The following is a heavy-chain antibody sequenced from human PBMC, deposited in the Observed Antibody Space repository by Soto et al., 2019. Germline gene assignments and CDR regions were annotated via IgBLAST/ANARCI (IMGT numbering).Heavy chain of an antibody. CDR3: ARGRAYLRSYDFWSGPSIYFDY. Sequence: GGSLRLSCAASGFSFNIFAMNWVRQAPGKGLEWVANIKQDGSEKYYADSVKGRFTISRDNAKNSLYLQMNSLRAEDTAVYYCARGRAYLRSYDFWSGPSIYFDYWGQGTLVTVSS. J-gene: IGHJ4*02. CDR1: GFSFNIFA. CDR2: IKQDGSEK. D-gene: IGHD3-3*01. V-gene: IGHV3-7*01.